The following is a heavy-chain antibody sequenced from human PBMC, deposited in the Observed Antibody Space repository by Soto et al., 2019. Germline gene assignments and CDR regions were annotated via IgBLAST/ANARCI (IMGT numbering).Heavy chain of an antibody. CDR3: AKKLGDYYYYKDV. V-gene: IGHV3-30*18. Sequence: GGSLRLSCAASGFTFSSYGMHWVRQAPGKGLEWVAVISYDGSNKYYADSVKGRFTISRDNSKNTLYLQMNSLRAEDTAVYYCAKKLGDYYYYKDVWGKGTTVTLSS. CDR2: ISYDGSNK. D-gene: IGHD7-27*01. CDR1: GFTFSSYG. J-gene: IGHJ6*03.